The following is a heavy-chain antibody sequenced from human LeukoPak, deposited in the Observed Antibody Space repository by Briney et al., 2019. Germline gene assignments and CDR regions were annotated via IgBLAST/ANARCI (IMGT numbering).Heavy chain of an antibody. V-gene: IGHV4-39*01. J-gene: IGHJ5*02. CDR3: ALLWFGESNWFDP. CDR2: SYYSGST. Sequence: SETLSLTCTVSGGSISSSSYYWGWIRQPPGKGLEWIGSSYYSGSTYYNPSLKSRVTISVDTSKSQFSLKLRSVTAADTAVYYCALLWFGESNWFDPWGQGTLVTVSS. CDR1: GGSISSSSYY. D-gene: IGHD3-10*01.